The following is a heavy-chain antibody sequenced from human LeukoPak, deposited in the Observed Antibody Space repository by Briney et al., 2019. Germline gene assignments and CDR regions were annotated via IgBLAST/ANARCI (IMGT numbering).Heavy chain of an antibody. J-gene: IGHJ5*02. Sequence: PSETLSLTCTVSGGSISSYYWSWIRQPPGKGLEWIGYIYYSGSTNYNPSLKSRVTISIDTSKNQFSLNLSSVTAADTAVYYCARDSGYDSSGYFYWRFDPWGQGTLVTVSS. CDR2: IYYSGST. CDR1: GGSISSYY. V-gene: IGHV4-59*01. CDR3: ARDSGYDSSGYFYWRFDP. D-gene: IGHD3-22*01.